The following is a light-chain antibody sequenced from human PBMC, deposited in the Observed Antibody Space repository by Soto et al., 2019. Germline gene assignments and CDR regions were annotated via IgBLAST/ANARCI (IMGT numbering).Light chain of an antibody. CDR1: QGISNY. J-gene: IGKJ1*01. V-gene: IGKV1-27*01. CDR3: QKYNSAPRT. CDR2: AAS. Sequence: DIQMTQSTSSLSASVGDRVTITCRASQGISNYLAWYQQKPGKVPKLLIYAASTLQSGVPSRFSGSGSGTDFTLTISSLQPADVATSYCQKYNSAPRTFGQGTKVEVK.